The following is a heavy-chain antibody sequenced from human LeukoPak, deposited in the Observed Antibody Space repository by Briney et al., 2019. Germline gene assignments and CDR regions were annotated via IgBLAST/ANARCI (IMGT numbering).Heavy chain of an antibody. V-gene: IGHV3-23*01. J-gene: IGHJ4*02. CDR1: GFTFKEYG. CDR2: INENARNT. Sequence: GGSLRLSCAASGFTFKEYGMSWVRQAPGKGLEWVSAINENARNTHYAASVQGRFTISRDNSKNTLLLQMHSLRADATALYYCTKGDGGWYPIDYWGQGTLVIVSS. D-gene: IGHD6-19*01. CDR3: TKGDGGWYPIDY.